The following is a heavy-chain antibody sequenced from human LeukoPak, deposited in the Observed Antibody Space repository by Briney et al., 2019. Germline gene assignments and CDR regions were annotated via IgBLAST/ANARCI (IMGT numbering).Heavy chain of an antibody. J-gene: IGHJ6*03. CDR3: ARAQRTGYYMDV. CDR1: GYTFTGYY. Sequence: ASVTVSCKASGYTFTGYYMHWVRQAPGQGLEWMGWINPNSGGTNYAQKFQGRVTTTRDTSISTAYMELSRLRSDDTAVYYCARAQRTGYYMDVWGKGTTVTVSS. CDR2: INPNSGGT. V-gene: IGHV1-2*02. D-gene: IGHD1-1*01.